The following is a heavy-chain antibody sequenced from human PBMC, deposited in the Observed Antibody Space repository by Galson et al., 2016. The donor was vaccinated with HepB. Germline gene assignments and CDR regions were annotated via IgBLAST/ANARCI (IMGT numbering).Heavy chain of an antibody. CDR1: GFTSAFTLTNYA. CDR2: ISYNGNNQ. V-gene: IGHV3-30-3*01. J-gene: IGHJ5*02. D-gene: IGHD3-10*01. CDR3: ARGDYYGSGDYSNWFDP. Sequence: LRLSCAASGFTSAFTLTNYAMHWVRQAPGKGLEWVAVISYNGNNQYYADSVKGRFTISRDISTNILYLQMNSLRPEDTAVYYCARGDYYGSGDYSNWFDPWGQGTLVTVSS.